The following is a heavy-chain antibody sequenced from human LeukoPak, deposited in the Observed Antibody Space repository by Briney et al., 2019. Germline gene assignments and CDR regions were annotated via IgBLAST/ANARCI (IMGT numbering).Heavy chain of an antibody. Sequence: ASVKVSCKAPGYTFTSYGISWVRQAPGQGLEWMGWISAYNGNTNYAQKLQGRVTMTTDTSTSTAYMELRSLRSDDTAVYYCARDKYYYDSSGYSYWGQGTLVTVSS. CDR1: GYTFTSYG. CDR3: ARDKYYYDSSGYSY. J-gene: IGHJ4*02. D-gene: IGHD3-22*01. V-gene: IGHV1-18*01. CDR2: ISAYNGNT.